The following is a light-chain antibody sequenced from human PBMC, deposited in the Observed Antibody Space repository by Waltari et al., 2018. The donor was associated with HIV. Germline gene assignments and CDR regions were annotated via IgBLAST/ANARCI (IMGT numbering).Light chain of an antibody. V-gene: IGKV3-11*01. CDR2: DAS. J-gene: IGKJ1*01. CDR3: QQRSNWPRT. CDR1: QSVSSY. Sequence: EIVLTQSPATLSLSPGERATLSCRASQSVSSYLAWCQQKPGQAPRLLIYDASNRATGIPVRFSGSGSGTDFTLTISSLEPEDFAVYYCQQRSNWPRTFGQGTKVEIK.